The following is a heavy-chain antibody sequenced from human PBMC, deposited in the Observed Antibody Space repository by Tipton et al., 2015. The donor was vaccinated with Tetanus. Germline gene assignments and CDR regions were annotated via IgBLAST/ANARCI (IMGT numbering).Heavy chain of an antibody. V-gene: IGHV4-34*01. D-gene: IGHD5-12*01. CDR3: ARGPRYNY. J-gene: IGHJ4*02. CDR1: GGSVSGYY. CDR2: VTHDETT. Sequence: TLSLTCTVYGGSVSGYYWTWIRQPPGKGLEWIGEVTHDETTNFNSSLKSRASIALDTSKNQLSLKLTSVTAADTAVYYCARGPRYNYWGQGMLVTVSS.